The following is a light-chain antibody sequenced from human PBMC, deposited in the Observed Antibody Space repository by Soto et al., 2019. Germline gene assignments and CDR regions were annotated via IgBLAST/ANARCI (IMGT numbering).Light chain of an antibody. CDR1: QGIRNA. CDR3: LHYNSYPYT. CDR2: AAS. J-gene: IGKJ2*01. V-gene: IGKV1-17*01. Sequence: DIEMTQSPSSLSASVGDRVTITCRASQGIRNALGWYQQKPGKAPKRLIYAASHLQSGVPSRFSGSGSGTEFTLTISSLQPEDFATYSCLHYNSYPYTFGQGTKLEIK.